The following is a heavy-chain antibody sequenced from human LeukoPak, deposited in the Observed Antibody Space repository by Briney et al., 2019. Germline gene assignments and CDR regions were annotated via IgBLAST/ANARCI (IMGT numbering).Heavy chain of an antibody. CDR1: GGSISSSSYY. CDR2: IYYSGST. Sequence: SETLSLTCTVSGGSISSSSYYWGWIRQPPGKGLEWIGSIYYSGSTYYNPSLKSRVTISVDTSRNQFPLKLSSVTAADTAVYYCARRVRLRDKKFDYWGQGTLVTVSS. V-gene: IGHV4-39*06. J-gene: IGHJ4*02. D-gene: IGHD2-21*02. CDR3: ARRVRLRDKKFDY.